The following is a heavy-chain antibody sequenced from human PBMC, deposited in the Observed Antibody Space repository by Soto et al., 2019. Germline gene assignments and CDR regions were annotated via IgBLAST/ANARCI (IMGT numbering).Heavy chain of an antibody. J-gene: IGHJ6*02. V-gene: IGHV4-61*01. CDR3: AIDYYDSSGYYPYYYYYGMDV. Sequence: PSETLSLTCTVSGGSVSSGSYYWSWIRQPPGKGLEWIGYIYYSGSTNYNPSLKSRVTISVDTSKNQFSLKLSSVTAADTGGYYCAIDYYDSSGYYPYYYYYGMDVWGQGTTVTVSS. CDR1: GGSVSSGSYY. CDR2: IYYSGST. D-gene: IGHD3-22*01.